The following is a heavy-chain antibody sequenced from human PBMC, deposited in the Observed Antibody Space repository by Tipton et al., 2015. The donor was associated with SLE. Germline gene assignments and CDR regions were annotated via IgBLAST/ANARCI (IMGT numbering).Heavy chain of an antibody. D-gene: IGHD2-15*01. CDR1: GYTFTSYG. J-gene: IGHJ4*02. CDR3: ARDYCSGGSCYSGEDY. CDR2: ISAYNGNT. V-gene: IGHV1-18*01. Sequence: QSGAEVEKPGASVKVSCKASGYTFTSYGISWVRQAPGQGLEWMGWISAYNGNTNYAQKLQGRVTMTTDTSTSTAYMELRSLRSDDTAVYYCARDYCSGGSCYSGEDYWGQGTLVTVSS.